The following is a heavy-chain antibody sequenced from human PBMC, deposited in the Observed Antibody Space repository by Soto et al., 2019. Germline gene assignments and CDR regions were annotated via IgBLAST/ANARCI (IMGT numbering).Heavy chain of an antibody. CDR3: ARLGQFDF. CDR2: INGSGDTI. J-gene: IGHJ4*02. V-gene: IGHV3-11*01. CDR1: GFIFSDYY. Sequence: QVQLVQSGGGLVRPGGSLRLSCEASGFIFSDYYMAWIRQAPGKGLEWVSYINGSGDTIYYADSVKGRFTISRDSAKDSLYLQMNTLRDEDTAIYYCARLGQFDFWGQGTVVTVSS.